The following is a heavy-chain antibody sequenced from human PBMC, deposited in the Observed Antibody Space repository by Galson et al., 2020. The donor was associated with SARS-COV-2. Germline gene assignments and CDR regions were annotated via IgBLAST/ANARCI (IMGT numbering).Heavy chain of an antibody. CDR2: ISSSSSYI. CDR3: ARSAVYYYGSGSPTGFDY. CDR1: GFTFSSYS. D-gene: IGHD3-10*01. Sequence: GGSLRLSCAASGFTFSSYSMNWVRQAPGKGLEWVSSISSSSSYIYYADSVKGRFTISRDNAKNSLYLQMNSLRAEDTAVYYCARSAVYYYGSGSPTGFDYWGQGTLVTVSS. J-gene: IGHJ4*02. V-gene: IGHV3-21*01.